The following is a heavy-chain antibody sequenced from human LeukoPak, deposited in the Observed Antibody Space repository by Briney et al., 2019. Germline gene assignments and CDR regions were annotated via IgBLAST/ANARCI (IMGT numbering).Heavy chain of an antibody. D-gene: IGHD3-16*01. CDR2: IYYSGST. CDR1: GYSISTSNY. CDR3: ARAYMVWGNPYYFDY. Sequence: SSETLSLTCSVSGYSISTSNYWARIRQPPGQGLEWIGYIYYSGSTYYNPSLKSRVTISVDTSKNQFSLKLSSVTAADTAVYYCARAYMVWGNPYYFDYWGQGTLVTVSS. V-gene: IGHV4-28*03. J-gene: IGHJ4*02.